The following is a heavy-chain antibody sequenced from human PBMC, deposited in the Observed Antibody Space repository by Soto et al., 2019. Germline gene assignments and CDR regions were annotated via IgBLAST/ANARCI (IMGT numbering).Heavy chain of an antibody. J-gene: IGHJ4*02. CDR1: EYTFTNYY. Sequence: QVQLVQSGAEVKKPGASVKVSCKASEYTFTNYYMHWVRQAPGQGLEWMGIINPRGDTTTYAQKCQGRDTMTTDTSTSTVYMELSSLRSDDTAMYYCASAKGYYDGSDYWGQGTLVTVSS. CDR2: INPRGDTT. D-gene: IGHD3-22*01. CDR3: ASAKGYYDGSDY. V-gene: IGHV1-46*01.